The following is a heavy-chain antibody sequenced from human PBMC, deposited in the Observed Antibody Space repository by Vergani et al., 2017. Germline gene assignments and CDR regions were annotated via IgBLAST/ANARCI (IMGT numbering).Heavy chain of an antibody. CDR2: LSTTGGA. Sequence: QVRLQESGPGLVKPSETLSLTCSVFGVSVTDYNCNWIRQAPGKGLEWIGSLSTTGGATHASHNPSLKSRVSISVDTSKSQFSLRLTSVTAADSAFYYCAGDTHSWQRADRWGQGLLVSVSS. CDR1: GVSVTDYN. D-gene: IGHD6-13*01. V-gene: IGHV4-59*02. J-gene: IGHJ5*02. CDR3: AGDTHSWQRADR.